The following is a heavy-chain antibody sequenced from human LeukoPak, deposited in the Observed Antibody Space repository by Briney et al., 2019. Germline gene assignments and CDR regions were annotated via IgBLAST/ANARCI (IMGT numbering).Heavy chain of an antibody. Sequence: GGSLRLSCAASGFTFSSYGMYWVRQAPGKGLEGVAFIRYDGSNKYYADSVKGRFTISRDNSKNTLYLQMKSPRAEDTAVYYCAKGGGYEAQYYYYYLDVWGKGTTVTISS. V-gene: IGHV3-30*02. CDR3: AKGGGYEAQYYYYYLDV. J-gene: IGHJ6*03. CDR2: IRYDGSNK. D-gene: IGHD5-12*01. CDR1: GFTFSSYG.